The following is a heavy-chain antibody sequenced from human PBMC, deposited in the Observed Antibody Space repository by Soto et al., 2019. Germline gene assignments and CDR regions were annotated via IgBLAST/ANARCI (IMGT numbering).Heavy chain of an antibody. CDR3: ARGLVLRYFDWLFTFDY. V-gene: IGHV4-34*01. CDR1: GGSFSGYY. Sequence: QVQLQQWGAGLLKPSETLSLTCAVYGGSFSGYYWSWIRQPPGKGLEWIGEINHSGSTNYNPSLKSRVTKSVDTSKNQFSLKLSSVTAADTAVYYCARGLVLRYFDWLFTFDYWGQGTLVTVSS. D-gene: IGHD3-9*01. J-gene: IGHJ4*02. CDR2: INHSGST.